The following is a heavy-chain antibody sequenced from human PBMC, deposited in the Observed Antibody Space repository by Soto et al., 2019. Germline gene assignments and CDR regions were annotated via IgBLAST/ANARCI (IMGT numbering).Heavy chain of an antibody. Sequence: QVQLVQSAAEVKKPGASVKVSCRASGYTFTSHGIAWVRQAPGQGLEWVAWISAFNGITTYAQELRGRTTVTQDMSATSSSLELRTLRPDDSATYFRARTEPISGTTIDVWGQATLLTVSS. CDR2: ISAFNGIT. V-gene: IGHV1-18*01. CDR1: GYTFTSHG. J-gene: IGHJ1*01. D-gene: IGHD1-7*01. CDR3: ARTEPISGTTIDV.